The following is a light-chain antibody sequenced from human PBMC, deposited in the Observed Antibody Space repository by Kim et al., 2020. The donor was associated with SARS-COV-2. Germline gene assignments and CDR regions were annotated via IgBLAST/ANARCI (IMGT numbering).Light chain of an antibody. CDR2: DVS. CDR1: SSDVGGYNY. J-gene: IGLJ3*02. Sequence: QSALTQPASVSGSPGQSITISCTGTSSDVGGYNYVSWYQQHPGKAPKLMIYDVSKRPSGVSNRFSGSKSGNTASLTISGLQAEDEADHYCSSYTSSSTWVFGGGTQLTVL. V-gene: IGLV2-14*01. CDR3: SSYTSSSTWV.